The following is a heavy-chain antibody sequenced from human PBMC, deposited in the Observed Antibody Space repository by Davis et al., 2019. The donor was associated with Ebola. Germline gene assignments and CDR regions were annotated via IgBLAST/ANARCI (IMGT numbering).Heavy chain of an antibody. D-gene: IGHD6-19*01. J-gene: IGHJ4*02. Sequence: GESLKISCAASGFTFSSYGMHWVRQAPGKGLEWVAVISYDGSNKYYADSVKDRFTISRDNSKNTLYLQMNSLRAEDTAVYYCARETIAVAGYWGQGTLVTVSS. CDR3: ARETIAVAGY. V-gene: IGHV3-30*03. CDR2: ISYDGSNK. CDR1: GFTFSSYG.